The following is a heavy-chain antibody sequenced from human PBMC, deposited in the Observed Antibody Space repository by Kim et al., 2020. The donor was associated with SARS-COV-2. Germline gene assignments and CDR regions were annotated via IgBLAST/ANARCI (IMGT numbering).Heavy chain of an antibody. D-gene: IGHD1-1*01. CDR1: GFTFSSYN. Sequence: GGSLRLSCAASGFTFSSYNMNWVRQAPGKGLEWVSSISGSGTYIYYADSVKGRFTISRDNAKNSLYLQMSSLRAEDTAVYYCARTPGGAVAAFDIWGQGTMVTVSS. CDR3: ARTPGGAVAAFDI. J-gene: IGHJ3*02. CDR2: ISGSGTYI. V-gene: IGHV3-21*01.